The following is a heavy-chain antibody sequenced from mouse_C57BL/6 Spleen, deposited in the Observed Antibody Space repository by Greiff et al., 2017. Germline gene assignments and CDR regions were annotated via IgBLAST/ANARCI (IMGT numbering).Heavy chain of an antibody. CDR2: ISYDGSN. CDR3: ARFYLKGYFDY. V-gene: IGHV3-6*01. D-gene: IGHD1-1*01. CDR1: GYSITSGYY. Sequence: LQESGPGLVKPSQSLSLTCSVTGYSITSGYYWNWIRQFPGNKLEWMGYISYDGSNNYNPSLKNRISITRDTSKNQFFLKLNSVTTEDTATYYCARFYLKGYFDYWGQGTTLTVSS. J-gene: IGHJ2*01.